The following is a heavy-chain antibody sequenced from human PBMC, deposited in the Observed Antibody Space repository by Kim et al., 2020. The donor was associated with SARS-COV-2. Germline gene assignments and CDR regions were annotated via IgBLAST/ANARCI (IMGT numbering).Heavy chain of an antibody. D-gene: IGHD3-22*01. Sequence: GGSLRLSCAASGFTFSSYAMHWVRQAPGKGLEWVAVISYDGSNEYYADSVKGRFTISRDNSKKTLYLQMNSLRAEDTAVYYCARHGNYYDSVGYSYGYY. CDR2: ISYDGSNE. J-gene: IGHJ4*01. V-gene: IGHV3-30-3*01. CDR3: ARHGNYYDSVGYSYGYY. CDR1: GFTFSSYA.